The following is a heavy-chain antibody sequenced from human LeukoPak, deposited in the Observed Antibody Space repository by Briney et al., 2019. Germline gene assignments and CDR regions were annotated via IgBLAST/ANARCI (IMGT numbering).Heavy chain of an antibody. CDR1: GGTFSSYA. CDR3: ARVGDGSGSYYY. J-gene: IGHJ4*02. Sequence: ASVKVSCKASGGTFSSYAISWVRQAPGQGLEWMGGIIPIFGTANYAQKFQGRVTITADESTSTAYMELSSLRSEDTAVYYCARVGDGSGSYYYWGQGTLVTVSS. V-gene: IGHV1-69*13. CDR2: IIPIFGTA. D-gene: IGHD3-10*01.